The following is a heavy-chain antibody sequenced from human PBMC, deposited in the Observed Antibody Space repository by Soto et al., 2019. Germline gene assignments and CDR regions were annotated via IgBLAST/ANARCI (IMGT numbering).Heavy chain of an antibody. V-gene: IGHV4-59*01. J-gene: IGHJ5*02. D-gene: IGHD2-15*01. CDR2: IYYSGST. Sequence: IRSLTCSVCGGSISSYSGSWFRQPPGKGLEWIGYIYYSGSTNYNPSLKSRVTISVDTSKNQFSLKLSSVTAADTAVYYCARGPIVCSGGSCLRWFDPWGQGTLVTVSS. CDR3: ARGPIVCSGGSCLRWFDP. CDR1: GGSISSYS.